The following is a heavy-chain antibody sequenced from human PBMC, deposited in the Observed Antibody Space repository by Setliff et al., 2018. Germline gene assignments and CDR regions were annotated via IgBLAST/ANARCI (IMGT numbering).Heavy chain of an antibody. CDR2: ISSSSSYI. CDR1: GFTFSKYW. D-gene: IGHD2-21*02. J-gene: IGHJ6*03. V-gene: IGHV3-21*01. CDR3: ARDLNVDDCGGDCHLPFYYYYLDV. Sequence: GSLRLSCGASGFTFSKYWMYWVRQVPGRGLEWVSSISSSSSYIFYAESLKGRFTISRDNAKNSLYLQINSLRADDTAVYYCARDLNVDDCGGDCHLPFYYYYLDVRGKGTTVTVSS.